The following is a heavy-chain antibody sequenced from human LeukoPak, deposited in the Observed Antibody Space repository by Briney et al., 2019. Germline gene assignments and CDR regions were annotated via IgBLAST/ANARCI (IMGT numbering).Heavy chain of an antibody. CDR3: ARADQYYYDSSGYYREDWFDP. Sequence: GASVKLSCKASGYTFTGYYMHWVRQAPGQGLEWMGWINPNSGGTNYAQKFQGRVTMTRDTSISTAYMELSRLRSDDTAVYYCARADQYYYDSSGYYREDWFDPWGQGTLVTVSS. J-gene: IGHJ5*02. CDR1: GYTFTGYY. V-gene: IGHV1-2*02. D-gene: IGHD3-22*01. CDR2: INPNSGGT.